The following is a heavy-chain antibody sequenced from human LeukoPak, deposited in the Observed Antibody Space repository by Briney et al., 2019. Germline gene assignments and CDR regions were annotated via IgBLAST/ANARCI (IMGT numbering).Heavy chain of an antibody. CDR1: GGTFSSYA. V-gene: IGHV1-69*05. Sequence: SVKVSCKASGGTFSSYAISWVRQAPGQGLEWMGRIIPIFGTANYAQKFQGRVTITTDESTSTAYMELSSLRSEDTAVYYCARAAAVAGREDYYYMDVWGKGTTVTVSS. CDR2: IIPIFGTA. CDR3: ARAAAVAGREDYYYMDV. D-gene: IGHD6-19*01. J-gene: IGHJ6*03.